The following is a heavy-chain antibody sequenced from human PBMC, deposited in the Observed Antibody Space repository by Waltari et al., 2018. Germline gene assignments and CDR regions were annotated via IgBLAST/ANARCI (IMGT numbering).Heavy chain of an antibody. CDR2: IHISGST. CDR1: GASISSGTYY. CDR3: ARGIAKGGYGAVDY. J-gene: IGHJ4*02. Sequence: QVHLQESGPGLVRPSQTLSLTCNVSGASISSGTYYWNWIRQPAGKGPEWIGRIHISGSTNYSPSLKSRVTISVDPSNNQFSLKLTSVTAADTAVYYCARGIAKGGYGAVDYWGQGRLVTVSS. V-gene: IGHV4-61*02. D-gene: IGHD5-18*01.